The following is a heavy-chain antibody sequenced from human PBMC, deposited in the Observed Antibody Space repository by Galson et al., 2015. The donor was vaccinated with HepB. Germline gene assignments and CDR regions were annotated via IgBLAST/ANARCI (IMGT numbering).Heavy chain of an antibody. CDR2: FDPEDGET. Sequence: SVKVSCKVSGYTLTELSMHWVRQAPGKGLEWMGGFDPEDGETIYAQKFQGRVTMTEDTSTDTAYMELSSLRSEDTAVYYCATVFRGTMAVAGTGFDYWGRGTLVTVSS. V-gene: IGHV1-24*01. CDR1: GYTLTELS. CDR3: ATVFRGTMAVAGTGFDY. J-gene: IGHJ4*02. D-gene: IGHD6-19*01.